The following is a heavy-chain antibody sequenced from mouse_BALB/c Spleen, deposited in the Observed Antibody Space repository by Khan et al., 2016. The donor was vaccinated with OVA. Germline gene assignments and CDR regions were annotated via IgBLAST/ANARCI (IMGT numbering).Heavy chain of an antibody. CDR3: AGSIYYGYAYFDY. D-gene: IGHD2-2*01. CDR1: GYSITSDYA. Sequence: VQLKQSGPGLVKPSQSLSLTCTVTGYSITSDYAWNWIRQFPGNKLEWMGYISYSGSTSYHPSLKSRISITRDTSKNQFFLQLNSVTTEDTATYYCAGSIYYGYAYFDYWGQGTTLTVAS. V-gene: IGHV3-2*02. J-gene: IGHJ2*01. CDR2: ISYSGST.